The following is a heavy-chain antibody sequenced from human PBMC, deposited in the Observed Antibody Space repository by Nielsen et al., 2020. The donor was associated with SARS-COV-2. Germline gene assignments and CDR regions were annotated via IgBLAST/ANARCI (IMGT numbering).Heavy chain of an antibody. CDR3: ARYGVAAAGYYYGMDV. CDR2: IWYDGSNK. CDR1: GFTFSSYG. J-gene: IGHJ6*02. V-gene: IGHV3-33*01. D-gene: IGHD6-13*01. Sequence: GESLKISCAASGFTFSSYGMHWVRQAPGKGLEWVAVIWYDGSNKYYADSVKGRFTISRDNSKNTLYLQMNSLRAEDTAVYYCARYGVAAAGYYYGMDVWGQGTTVTVSS.